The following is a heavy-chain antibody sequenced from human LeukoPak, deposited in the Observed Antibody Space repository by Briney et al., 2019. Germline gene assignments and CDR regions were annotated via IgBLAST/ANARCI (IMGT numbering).Heavy chain of an antibody. J-gene: IGHJ6*02. CDR3: ARERAPRYSYYYYGMDV. V-gene: IGHV1-18*01. D-gene: IGHD1-1*01. CDR1: GYTFTSYG. Sequence: GASVKVSCKASGYTFTSYGISWVRQAPGQGLEWMGWISAYNGNTNYAQKLQGRVTMTTDTSTSTAYMELRSLRSDDTAVYYCARERAPRYSYYYYGMDVWGQGTTVTVSS. CDR2: ISAYNGNT.